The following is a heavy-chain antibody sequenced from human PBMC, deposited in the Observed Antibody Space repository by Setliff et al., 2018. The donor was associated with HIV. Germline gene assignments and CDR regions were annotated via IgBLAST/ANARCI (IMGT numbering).Heavy chain of an antibody. J-gene: IGHJ3*02. CDR3: ARARPQQFLGDTFEI. D-gene: IGHD3-16*01. Sequence: SETLSLTCTVSGGSISTRSYYWDWIRQPPGKGLEWIGSIYYSGSTYYNPSLKSRVTISLDTSKNQFSMKLRPVTAADTAVYYCARARPQQFLGDTFEIWGQGTMVTVS. CDR1: GGSISTRSYY. V-gene: IGHV4-39*07. CDR2: IYYSGST.